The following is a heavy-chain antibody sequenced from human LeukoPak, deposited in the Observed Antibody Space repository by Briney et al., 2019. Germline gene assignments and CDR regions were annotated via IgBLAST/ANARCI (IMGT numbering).Heavy chain of an antibody. Sequence: GGSLRHSRAASGFTFYSHWIHWVGQAPGKGLVWVSRIDFAGTTTTYAASVKGRFTISRDNAKNTLFLQMNSLSAEDTALYFSARAIYEYRDCYLSYHLFVWGKGTTVTVSS. J-gene: IGHJ6*04. D-gene: IGHD2-21*01. CDR3: ARAIYEYRDCYLSYHLFV. CDR1: GFTFYSHW. V-gene: IGHV3-74*03. CDR2: IDFAGTTT.